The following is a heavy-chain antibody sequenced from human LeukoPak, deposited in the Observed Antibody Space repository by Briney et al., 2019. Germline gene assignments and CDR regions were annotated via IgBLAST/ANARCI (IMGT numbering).Heavy chain of an antibody. Sequence: ASVKVSCKASGYTFNGYYMHWVRPAPGQGRAWMGWINPNSGGTNYAQKFQGRVTMTRDTSISTAYMELSRLRSDDTAVYYCARAEYDFWSGYYPGVDYYYMDVWGKGTTVTVSS. J-gene: IGHJ6*03. CDR3: ARAEYDFWSGYYPGVDYYYMDV. CDR2: INPNSGGT. D-gene: IGHD3-3*01. V-gene: IGHV1-2*02. CDR1: GYTFNGYY.